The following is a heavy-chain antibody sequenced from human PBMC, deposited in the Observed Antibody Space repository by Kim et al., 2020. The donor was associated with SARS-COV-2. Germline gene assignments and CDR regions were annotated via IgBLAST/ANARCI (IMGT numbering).Heavy chain of an antibody. CDR1: GFTFSDYC. V-gene: IGHV3-23*01. Sequence: GGSLRLSCVVSGFTFSDYCMNWVRQAPGKGLEWVSAISGSGGSTYYADSVKGRFTISRDNSKNTLYLQMNSLRAEDTAAYYCAKVSLRWFGEFSVPDYWG. CDR2: ISGSGGST. CDR3: AKVSLRWFGEFSVPDY. D-gene: IGHD3-10*01. J-gene: IGHJ4*01.